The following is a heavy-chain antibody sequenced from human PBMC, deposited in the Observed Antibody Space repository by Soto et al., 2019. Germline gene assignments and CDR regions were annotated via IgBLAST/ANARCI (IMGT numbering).Heavy chain of an antibody. D-gene: IGHD2-2*01. Sequence: LSLSCAASEFTVTNNEMSWVRQAPGKGLEWVSILYSGGNTYYADSVEGRFTISRDGSKNTLYLHMNSLRAEDTAVYYCALRRVAYADFWGQGTRVTVS. J-gene: IGHJ4*02. CDR1: EFTVTNNE. CDR2: LYSGGNT. CDR3: ALRRVAYADF. V-gene: IGHV3-53*01.